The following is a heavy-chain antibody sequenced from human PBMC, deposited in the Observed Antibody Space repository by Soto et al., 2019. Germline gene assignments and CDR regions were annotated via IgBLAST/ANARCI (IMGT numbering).Heavy chain of an antibody. CDR3: ASGDVDIVAKNY. Sequence: QVQLVESGGGVVQPGRSLRLSCAASGFTFSSYGMHSVRQAPGKGLEWVAVIWYDGSNKYYADSVKGRFTISRDNSKNTLYLQMNSLRAEDTAVYYCASGDVDIVAKNYWGQGTLVTVSS. CDR1: GFTFSSYG. V-gene: IGHV3-33*01. D-gene: IGHD5-12*01. CDR2: IWYDGSNK. J-gene: IGHJ4*02.